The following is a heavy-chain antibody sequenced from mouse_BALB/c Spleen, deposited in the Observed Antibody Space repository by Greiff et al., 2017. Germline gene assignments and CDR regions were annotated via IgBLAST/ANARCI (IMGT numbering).Heavy chain of an antibody. CDR2: SRNKANDYTT. Sequence: EVMLVESGGGLVQPGGSLRLSCATSGFTFSDFYMEWVRQPPGKRLEWIAASRNKANDYTTEYSASVKGRFIVSRDTSQSILYLQMNALRAEDTAIYYCARALYDGYDVWGAGTTVTVSS. V-gene: IGHV7-1*02. D-gene: IGHD2-3*01. CDR1: GFTFSDFY. J-gene: IGHJ1*01. CDR3: ARALYDGYDV.